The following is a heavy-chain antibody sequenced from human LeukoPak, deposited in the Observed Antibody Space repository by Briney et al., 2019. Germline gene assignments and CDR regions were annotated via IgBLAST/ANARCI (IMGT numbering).Heavy chain of an antibody. J-gene: IGHJ6*02. Sequence: ASVKVSCKASGYTFTSYGISWVRRAPGQGLEWMGWISAYNGNTNYAQKLQGRVTMTTDTSTSTAHMELRSLRSDDTAVYYCARENSNHFYYYYGMDVWGQGTTVTVSS. CDR1: GYTFTSYG. V-gene: IGHV1-18*01. CDR3: ARENSNHFYYYYGMDV. CDR2: ISAYNGNT. D-gene: IGHD6-13*01.